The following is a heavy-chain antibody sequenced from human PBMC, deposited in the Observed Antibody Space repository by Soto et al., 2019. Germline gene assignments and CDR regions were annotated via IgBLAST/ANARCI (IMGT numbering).Heavy chain of an antibody. V-gene: IGHV3-21*01. CDR3: ARWYYYDSSGYYQTPYAFDI. CDR2: ISSSSSYI. D-gene: IGHD3-22*01. J-gene: IGHJ3*02. CDR1: GFTFSSYS. Sequence: GGSLRLSCAASGFTFSSYSMNWVRQAPGKGLEWVSSISSSSSYIYYADSVKGRFTISRDNAKNSLYLQMNSLRAEDTAVYYCARWYYYDSSGYYQTPYAFDIWGQGTMVTVSS.